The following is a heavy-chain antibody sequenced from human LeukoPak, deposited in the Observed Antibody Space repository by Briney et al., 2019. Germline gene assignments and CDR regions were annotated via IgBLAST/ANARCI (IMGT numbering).Heavy chain of an antibody. CDR2: IYENGGTT. J-gene: IGHJ4*02. D-gene: IGHD2-21*01. CDR3: AKDFRIGYSAHFDY. Sequence: PGGSLRLSCVVSGLTFSNYWMIWVRQAPEKGLEFVSGIYENGGTTYYADSVKGRFSISRDNSKNTLYLQMDSLRGEDTAVYYCAKDFRIGYSAHFDYWGQGALVTVSS. CDR1: GLTFSNYW. V-gene: IGHV3-23*01.